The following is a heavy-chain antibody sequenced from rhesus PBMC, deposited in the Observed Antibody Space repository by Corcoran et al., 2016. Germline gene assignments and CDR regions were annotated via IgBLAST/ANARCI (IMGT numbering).Heavy chain of an antibody. V-gene: IGHV3S11*01. CDR2: IKNKADGGTA. CDR3: TRETIAAADY. J-gene: IGHJ4*01. CDR1: GFTFSNYW. Sequence: EVQLVESGGGLVQPGGSLRLSCAASGFTFSNYWMSWVRQAPGKGLEWVGFIKNKADGGTASYAESVKGRFTISRDDSKNTLYLQMNSLKTEDTAVYYCTRETIAAADYWGQGVLVTVSS. D-gene: IGHD6-31*01.